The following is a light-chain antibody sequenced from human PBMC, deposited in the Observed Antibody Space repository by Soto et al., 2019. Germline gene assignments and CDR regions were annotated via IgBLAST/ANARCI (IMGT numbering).Light chain of an antibody. CDR3: QQRSNWPLA. V-gene: IGKV3-11*01. Sequence: EIVLTQSPATLSLSPGERATLSCRASQSVSSYLAWYQQKPGQAPRLLIYDASNRAPGIPARFSGSGSGTDFTLTISSLDPEDFAVYCCQQRSNWPLAFGRGTKVEIK. CDR1: QSVSSY. CDR2: DAS. J-gene: IGKJ4*01.